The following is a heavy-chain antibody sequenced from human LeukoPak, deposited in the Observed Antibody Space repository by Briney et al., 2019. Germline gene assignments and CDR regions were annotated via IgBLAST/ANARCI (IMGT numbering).Heavy chain of an antibody. Sequence: ASVKVSCKASGYTFTGYYMYWVRQAPGQGLEWMGWINPNSGGTNYAQKFQGRVTMTRDTSISTAYIELSRLRSDDTAVYYCARDGLAYCGGDCFSSWGQGTLVTVSS. D-gene: IGHD2-21*01. CDR2: INPNSGGT. CDR1: GYTFTGYY. CDR3: ARDGLAYCGGDCFSS. J-gene: IGHJ4*02. V-gene: IGHV1-2*02.